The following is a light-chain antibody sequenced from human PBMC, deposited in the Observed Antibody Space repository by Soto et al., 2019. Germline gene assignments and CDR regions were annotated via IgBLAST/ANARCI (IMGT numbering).Light chain of an antibody. CDR3: AAWDDSLSVGV. J-gene: IGLJ2*01. CDR1: SSNIGYNF. V-gene: IGLV1-47*01. Sequence: QSVLTQPPSASGTPGQRVTISCSGSSSNIGYNFVYWYQQVPATAPKLLIYRNDQRPSGVPDRFSGSKSGTSASLAISGLRSEDEADYYCAAWDDSLSVGVFGGGTKLTVL. CDR2: RND.